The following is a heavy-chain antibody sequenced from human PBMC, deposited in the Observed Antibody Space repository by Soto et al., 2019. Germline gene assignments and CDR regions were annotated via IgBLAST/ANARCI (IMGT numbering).Heavy chain of an antibody. D-gene: IGHD4-17*01. Sequence: ETLSLTCTVSGGSIGTDYWSWIRQPPGKGLEWIGYIFYSGSTTLNPSLKNRITMSVDRSKNQFSLNLNSVTAADTGIYYCARVAYYGNSTGRRIVYGFDIWGQGTMVTGS. CDR3: ARVAYYGNSTGRRIVYGFDI. CDR1: GGSIGTDY. V-gene: IGHV4-59*01. CDR2: IFYSGST. J-gene: IGHJ3*02.